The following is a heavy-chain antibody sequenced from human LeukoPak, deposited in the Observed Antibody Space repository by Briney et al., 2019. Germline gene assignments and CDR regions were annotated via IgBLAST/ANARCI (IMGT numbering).Heavy chain of an antibody. CDR2: ISSSSTYI. D-gene: IGHD3-22*01. CDR3: ARDSSGYYLPRDAFDI. V-gene: IGHV3-21*01. CDR1: GFTFSTYS. J-gene: IGHJ3*02. Sequence: GGSLRLSCAASGFTFSTYSMNWVRQAPGKGLEWVSSISSSSTYIYYADSVKGRFTISRDNAKNSLYLQMNSLRAEDTAVYYCARDSSGYYLPRDAFDIWGQGTMVTVSS.